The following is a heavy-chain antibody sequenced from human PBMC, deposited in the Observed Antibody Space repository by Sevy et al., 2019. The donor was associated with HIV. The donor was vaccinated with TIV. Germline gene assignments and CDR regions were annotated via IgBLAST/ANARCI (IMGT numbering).Heavy chain of an antibody. J-gene: IGHJ6*03. CDR2: ISTSSIHI. CDR3: ARDLQYYYGSNYYMDV. D-gene: IGHD3-10*01. V-gene: IGHV3-21*01. CDR1: GFTFSLHS. Sequence: GGSLRLSCAASGFTFSLHSMNWVRHAPGKGLEWVSYISTSSIHIYYADSVKGRFTISRDNAKNSLYLQMNSLRAEDTAVYFCARDLQYYYGSNYYMDVWGKGTTVTVSS.